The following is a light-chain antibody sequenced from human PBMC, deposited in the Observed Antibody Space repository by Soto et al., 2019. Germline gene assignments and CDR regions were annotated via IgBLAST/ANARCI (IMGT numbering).Light chain of an antibody. CDR1: SSNIGAGYD. V-gene: IGLV1-40*01. CDR3: QSYDGRLSGWV. J-gene: IGLJ3*02. CDR2: GHS. Sequence: QAVVTQPPSVSGAPGQRVTISCTGSSSNIGAGYDVHWFQQLPGTAPKLLIYGHSNRPSGVPDRFSGSKSGTSASLAITGLQAEDEADYYCQSYDGRLSGWVFGGGTKVTVL.